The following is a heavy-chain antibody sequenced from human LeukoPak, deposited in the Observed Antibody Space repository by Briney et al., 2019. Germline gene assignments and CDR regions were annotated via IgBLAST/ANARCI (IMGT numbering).Heavy chain of an antibody. CDR3: ARGKIPYYGMDV. CDR2: ISGNAGST. CDR1: GFTSSSYA. Sequence: GGSLRLSCAASGFTSSSYAMSWVRQAPGKGLEWVSLISGNAGSTYYADSVKGRFTISRDITKNTLYLQMNSLRAEDTAVYYCARGKIPYYGMDVWGQGTTVTVSS. J-gene: IGHJ6*02. V-gene: IGHV3-23*01.